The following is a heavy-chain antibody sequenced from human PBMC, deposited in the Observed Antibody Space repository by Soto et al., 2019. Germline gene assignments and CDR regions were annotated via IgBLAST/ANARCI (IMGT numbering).Heavy chain of an antibody. Sequence: QVQLVESGGGVVQPGRSLRLSCAASGFTFSSYGMHWVRQAPGKGLEWVAVISYDGSNKYYADSVKGRFTISRDNSKNTLYLQMNSLRAEDTAVYYCAKGGVDYDFLSGIDYWGQGTLVTVSS. D-gene: IGHD3-3*01. CDR2: ISYDGSNK. V-gene: IGHV3-30*18. J-gene: IGHJ4*02. CDR1: GFTFSSYG. CDR3: AKGGVDYDFLSGIDY.